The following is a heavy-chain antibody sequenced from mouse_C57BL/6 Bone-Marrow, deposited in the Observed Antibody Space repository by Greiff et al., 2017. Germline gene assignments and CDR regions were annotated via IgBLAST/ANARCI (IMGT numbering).Heavy chain of an antibody. J-gene: IGHJ4*01. D-gene: IGHD2-4*01. CDR2: IYPGDGDT. V-gene: IGHV1-82*01. Sequence: VQVVESGPELVKPGASVKISCKASGYAFSSSWMNWVKQRPGKGLEWIGRIYPGDGDTNYNGKFKGKATLTADKSSSTAYMQLSSLTSEDSAVYFCANYDYDGDAMDYWGQGTSVTVAS. CDR1: GYAFSSSW. CDR3: ANYDYDGDAMDY.